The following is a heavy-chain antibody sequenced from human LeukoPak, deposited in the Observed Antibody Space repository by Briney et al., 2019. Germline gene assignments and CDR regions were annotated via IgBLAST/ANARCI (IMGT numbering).Heavy chain of an antibody. Sequence: PETLSLTCTVSGGSISSSSYYWGWIRQPPGKGLEWIGSIYYSGSTYYNPSLKSRVTISVDTSKNQFSLKLSSVTAADTAVYYCARPQSSRDGYNPFDYWGQGTLVTVSS. CDR2: IYYSGST. CDR3: ARPQSSRDGYNPFDY. CDR1: GGSISSSSYY. D-gene: IGHD5-24*01. J-gene: IGHJ4*02. V-gene: IGHV4-39*01.